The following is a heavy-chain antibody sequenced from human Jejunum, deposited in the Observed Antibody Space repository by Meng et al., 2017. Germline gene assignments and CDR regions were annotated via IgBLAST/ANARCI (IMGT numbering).Heavy chain of an antibody. CDR1: GFLFSSYA. D-gene: IGHD1-1*01. Sequence: EVQLLESGGGLVQPGGSLRLSCVGSGFLFSSYAMSWVRQAPGKGLVWVSYIDNDGSRTGYADSVKGRFTISRDNAKNTLYLQMNSLRAEDTAVYYCAKDPGQRKGFDPWGQGSLVTVSS. CDR3: AKDPGQRKGFDP. CDR2: IDNDGSRT. J-gene: IGHJ5*02. V-gene: IGHV3-74*01.